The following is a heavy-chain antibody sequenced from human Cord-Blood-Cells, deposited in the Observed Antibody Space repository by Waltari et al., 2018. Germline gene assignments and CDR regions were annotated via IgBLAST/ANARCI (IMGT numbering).Heavy chain of an antibody. CDR1: GGSFSGYY. D-gene: IGHD3-22*01. Sequence: QVQLQQWGAGLLKPSETLSLTCAVYGGSFSGYYWSWIRQPPGKGLEWIGEINHSGSTNYTPSLKSRVTISVDTSKNQFSLKLSSVTAADTAVYYCARDPWDYYDSSGYYYFDYWGQGTLVTVSS. CDR3: ARDPWDYYDSSGYYYFDY. CDR2: INHSGST. J-gene: IGHJ4*02. V-gene: IGHV4-34*01.